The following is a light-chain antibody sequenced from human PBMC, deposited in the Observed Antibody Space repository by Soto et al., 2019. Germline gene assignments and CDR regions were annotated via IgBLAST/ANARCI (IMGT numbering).Light chain of an antibody. J-gene: IGKJ4*01. CDR2: AAS. Sequence: DVQMTQSPFSLSASVGDRGTMTCRASQSIANYLNWYQQKPGKAPKLLVFAASSLLSGVPSRFSGTGSGTDFTLTISSLQPEDFATYYCQQGYSSPRTFGGGTKVEIK. CDR3: QQGYSSPRT. CDR1: QSIANY. V-gene: IGKV1-39*01.